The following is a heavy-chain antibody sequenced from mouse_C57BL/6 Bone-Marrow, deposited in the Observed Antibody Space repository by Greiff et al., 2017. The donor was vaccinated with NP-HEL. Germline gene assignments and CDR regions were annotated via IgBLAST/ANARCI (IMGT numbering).Heavy chain of an antibody. V-gene: IGHV5-17*01. CDR3: ARSPELTGRRYFDV. CDR1: GFTFSDYG. J-gene: IGHJ1*03. CDR2: ISSGSSTI. Sequence: DVQLVESGGGLVKPGGSLKLSCAASGFTFSDYGMHWVRQAPEKGLEWVAYISSGSSTIYYADTVKGRFTISRDNAKNTLFLQMTSLRSEDTAMYYCARSPELTGRRYFDVWGTGTTVTVSS. D-gene: IGHD4-1*01.